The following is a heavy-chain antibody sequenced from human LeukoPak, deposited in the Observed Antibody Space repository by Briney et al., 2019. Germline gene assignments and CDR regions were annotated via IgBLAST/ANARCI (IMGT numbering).Heavy chain of an antibody. CDR3: ATFPYYFDSRGSYYFDF. D-gene: IGHD3-22*01. Sequence: AGGSLRLSCAASGFTFSNYGMHWVRQAPGKGLEWVAFIRYDGTNKYYADSVKGRFTISRDNSKNTLYLQMNSLRAEDTAVFYCATFPYYFDSRGSYYFDFWGQGTLVTVSS. V-gene: IGHV3-30*02. J-gene: IGHJ4*02. CDR2: IRYDGTNK. CDR1: GFTFSNYG.